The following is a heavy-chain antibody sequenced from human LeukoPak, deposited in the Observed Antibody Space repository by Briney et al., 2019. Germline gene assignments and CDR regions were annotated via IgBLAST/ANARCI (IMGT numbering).Heavy chain of an antibody. CDR3: AKYCSGGNCYSGLY. CDR2: FSSSGGST. D-gene: IGHD2-15*01. Sequence: RGSLRLSCAASGFTFSSYAMTWVRQAPGKGLEWVSTFSSSGGSTYYADSVKGRFTISRDSSKNTLFLQMNSLRAEDTAVYYCAKYCSGGNCYSGLYWGQGTLVTVSS. V-gene: IGHV3-23*01. CDR1: GFTFSSYA. J-gene: IGHJ4*02.